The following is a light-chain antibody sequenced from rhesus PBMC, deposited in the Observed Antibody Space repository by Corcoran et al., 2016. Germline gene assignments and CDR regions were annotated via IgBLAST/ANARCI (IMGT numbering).Light chain of an antibody. CDR3: YQHSSGLT. J-gene: IGKJ4*01. V-gene: IGKV3-10*01. Sequence: QVILTQSPATLSLSPGERAPLSCRASQSVSSYLAWYQQKPGQAPTLLIYVASSRATGIPARCSGSGSGTDCTLTRSSLEAEDVGVYHCYQHSSGLTFGGGTKVEIK. CDR2: VAS. CDR1: QSVSSY.